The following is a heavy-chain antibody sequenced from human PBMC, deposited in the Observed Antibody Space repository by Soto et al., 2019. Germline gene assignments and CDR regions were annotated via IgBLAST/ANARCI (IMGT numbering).Heavy chain of an antibody. CDR1: GFSFSTYA. Sequence: GGSLRLSCAASGFSFSTYAMYWVRQAPGKGLEWVAVIGYDGSNKYYADSVKGRFAISRDNSQNALFLQMNSLRVEDTAVYYCAGTYSSGWLDYWGQGTLVTVSS. D-gene: IGHD6-19*01. J-gene: IGHJ4*02. V-gene: IGHV3-33*07. CDR3: AGTYSSGWLDY. CDR2: IGYDGSNK.